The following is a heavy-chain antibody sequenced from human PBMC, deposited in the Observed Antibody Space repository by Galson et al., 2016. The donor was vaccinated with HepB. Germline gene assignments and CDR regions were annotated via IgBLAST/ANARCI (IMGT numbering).Heavy chain of an antibody. J-gene: IGHJ6*04. D-gene: IGHD2-21*01. V-gene: IGHV3-30*18. CDR1: GFSFSDYA. CDR2: ISYDGSYN. CDR3: AKDTGGASIHYFYAMDV. Sequence: SLRLSCAASGFSFSDYAIHWVRQAPGKGLEWVAVISYDGSYNYYAVSVAGRFTISRDNSKNTLSLQLNSLRPEDTATYYCAKDTGGASIHYFYAMDVWGKVTTVTVSS.